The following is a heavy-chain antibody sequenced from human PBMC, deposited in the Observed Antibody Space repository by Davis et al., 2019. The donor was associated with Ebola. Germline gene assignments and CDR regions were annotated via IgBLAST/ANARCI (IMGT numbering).Heavy chain of an antibody. CDR3: TRGHYEGN. CDR2: IKQDGSDT. CDR1: EFTFSTYW. J-gene: IGHJ4*02. Sequence: GGSLRLSCAASEFTFSTYWMTWVRQAPGKGLEWVANIKQDGSDTYYVDSVKGRFTISRDNAKKSLYLQMDRLRAEDTAMYYCTRGHYEGNWGQGTLVTVSS. V-gene: IGHV3-7*01. D-gene: IGHD3-16*01.